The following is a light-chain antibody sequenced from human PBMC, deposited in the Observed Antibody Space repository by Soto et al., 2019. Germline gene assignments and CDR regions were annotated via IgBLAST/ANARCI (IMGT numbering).Light chain of an antibody. J-gene: IGKJ4*01. V-gene: IGKV1-13*02. Sequence: GDRVTISCRASQGIGSALAWHQQKPGKAPKVLIYDASSLKSGVPSRFSGSGSGTDFTLTISSLQPEDFATYYCQQFNSFPLTFGGGTKVDIK. CDR3: QQFNSFPLT. CDR2: DAS. CDR1: QGIGSA.